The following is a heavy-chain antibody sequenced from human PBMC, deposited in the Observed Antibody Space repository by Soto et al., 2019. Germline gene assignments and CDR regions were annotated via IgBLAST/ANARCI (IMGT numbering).Heavy chain of an antibody. CDR1: GFTFNSYA. CDR3: AKDGYSSSSWAFGC. D-gene: IGHD6-13*01. Sequence: GGSLRLSCAASGFTFNSYARSWVRLAPGKGLEWVSGITVSGDTTSYADSVKGRFTISRDDSRNTMYLQMNSLRADHTAVYYCAKDGYSSSSWAFGCWGQGIEVTVS. V-gene: IGHV3-23*01. CDR2: ITVSGDTT. J-gene: IGHJ4*02.